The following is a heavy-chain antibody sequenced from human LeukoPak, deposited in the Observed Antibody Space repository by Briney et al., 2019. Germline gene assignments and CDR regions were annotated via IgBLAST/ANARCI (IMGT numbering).Heavy chain of an antibody. CDR2: ISYDGSNK. V-gene: IGHV3-30*09. CDR1: GFTFSSYA. D-gene: IGHD6-19*01. J-gene: IGHJ6*03. Sequence: GGSLRLSCAASGFTFSSYAMHWVRQAPGKGLEWVAVISYDGSNKYYADSVKGRFAISRDNSKNTLYLQMNSLRAEDTAVYYCARDPPYSSGWRLNYYYYMDVWGKGTTVTVSS. CDR3: ARDPPYSSGWRLNYYYYMDV.